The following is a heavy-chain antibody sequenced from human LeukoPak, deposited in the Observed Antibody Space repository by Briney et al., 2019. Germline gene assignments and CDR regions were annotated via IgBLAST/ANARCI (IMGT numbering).Heavy chain of an antibody. CDR3: AIDLWDISRGGAFFDY. D-gene: IGHD1-26*01. Sequence: GASVKVSCKVSGYTLTELSMHWVRQAPGKGLEWMGGFDPEDGETIYTQKFQGRVTLTEDTSTDTAYMELSSLRSEDTAVYYCAIDLWDISRGGAFFDYWGQGMLVTVSS. V-gene: IGHV1-24*01. J-gene: IGHJ4*02. CDR2: FDPEDGET. CDR1: GYTLTELS.